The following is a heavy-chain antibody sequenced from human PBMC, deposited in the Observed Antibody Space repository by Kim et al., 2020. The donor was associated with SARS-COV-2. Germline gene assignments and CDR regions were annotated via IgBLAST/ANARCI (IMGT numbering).Heavy chain of an antibody. CDR2: ISGSGGST. J-gene: IGHJ4*02. Sequence: GGSLRLSCAASGFTFSSYAMSWVRQAPGKGLEWVSAISGSGGSTYYADSVNGRFTISGDNSKNTLYLQMNSLRAGDTAVYYCAEDFHPYYYDSSLGGFDYWGEGTLVAVTA. CDR3: AEDFHPYYYDSSLGGFDY. V-gene: IGHV3-23*01. CDR1: GFTFSSYA. D-gene: IGHD3-22*01.